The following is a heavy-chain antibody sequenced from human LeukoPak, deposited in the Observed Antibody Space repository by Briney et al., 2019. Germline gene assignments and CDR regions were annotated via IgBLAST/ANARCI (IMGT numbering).Heavy chain of an antibody. CDR1: GFTFTKYW. J-gene: IGHJ4*02. D-gene: IGHD2-2*01. CDR3: ARGLDCRSTSCYLDN. Sequence: GGSLRLSCAASGFTFTKYWMSWVRQAPGKGLEWVAHIKQDGSEKFYVDSVKGRFTISRDNAKNSLDLQINSLRAEDTAVYYCARGLDCRSTSCYLDNWGQGTLVTVSS. V-gene: IGHV3-7*01. CDR2: IKQDGSEK.